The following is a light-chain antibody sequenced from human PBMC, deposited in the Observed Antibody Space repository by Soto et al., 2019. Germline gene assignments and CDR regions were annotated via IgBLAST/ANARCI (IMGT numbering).Light chain of an antibody. V-gene: IGLV2-14*01. CDR1: SSDVGGYKY. J-gene: IGLJ1*01. Sequence: QSALTQSASVSGSPGQSITISCNGTSSDVGGYKYVSWYQQHPGKAPKLMIYEVSNRPSGVSNRFSGSKSGNTASLTISGLQAEDEADYYCSSYTSSSTYVFGTGTKVTVL. CDR2: EVS. CDR3: SSYTSSSTYV.